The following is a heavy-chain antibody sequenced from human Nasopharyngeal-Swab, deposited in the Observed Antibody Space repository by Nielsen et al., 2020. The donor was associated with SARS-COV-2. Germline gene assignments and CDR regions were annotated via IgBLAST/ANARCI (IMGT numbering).Heavy chain of an antibody. Sequence: GESLKISCAASGFTFSSYGMHWVRQAPGKGLEWVAVISYDGSNKYYADSVKGRFTISRDNSKNTLYLQMNSLRAEDTAVYYCAKECSSSWSTHFDYWGQGTLVTVSS. J-gene: IGHJ4*02. CDR3: AKECSSSWSTHFDY. CDR2: ISYDGSNK. V-gene: IGHV3-30*18. D-gene: IGHD6-13*01. CDR1: GFTFSSYG.